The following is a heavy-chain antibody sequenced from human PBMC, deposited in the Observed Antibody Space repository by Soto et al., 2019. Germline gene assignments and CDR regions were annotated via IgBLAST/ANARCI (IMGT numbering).Heavy chain of an antibody. D-gene: IGHD5-18*01. V-gene: IGHV4-34*01. Sequence: QVQLQQWGAGLLKPSETLSLTCAVYGGSFSSYYWSWIRQPPGKGLEWIGEINHIGTTNYNPPLKSRVTISVDTSKKQVSLRLSSMTAADTAVYYCARDGYSYGSFDYWGQGALVTVSS. J-gene: IGHJ4*02. CDR2: INHIGTT. CDR3: ARDGYSYGSFDY. CDR1: GGSFSSYY.